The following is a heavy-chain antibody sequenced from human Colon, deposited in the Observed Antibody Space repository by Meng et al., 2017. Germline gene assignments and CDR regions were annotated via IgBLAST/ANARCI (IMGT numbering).Heavy chain of an antibody. D-gene: IGHD3-22*01. CDR3: ARDNDRSSYYSHFDY. V-gene: IGHV3-33*01. CDR2: MWSDGIGK. Sequence: GESLKISCVASGFTFSNYDFHWVRQAPGKGLEWVAVMWSDGIGKYYTDSVKGRFTVSRDNSKNTVYLQMNSLRDEDTAVYYCARDNDRSSYYSHFDYWGQGTLVTVSS. J-gene: IGHJ4*02. CDR1: GFTFSNYD.